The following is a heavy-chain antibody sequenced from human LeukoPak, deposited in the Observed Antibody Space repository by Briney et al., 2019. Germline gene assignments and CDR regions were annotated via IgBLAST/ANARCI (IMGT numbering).Heavy chain of an antibody. V-gene: IGHV4-34*01. Sequence: SETLSLTCAVYGGSFSGYYWSWIHQPPGKGLEWIGEINHSGSTNYNPSLKSRVTISVDTSKNQFSLKLSSVTAADTAVYYCARRGYYGSGSYPYYYYYYYMDVWGKGTTVTISS. D-gene: IGHD3-10*01. CDR1: GGSFSGYY. CDR3: ARRGYYGSGSYPYYYYYYYMDV. J-gene: IGHJ6*03. CDR2: INHSGST.